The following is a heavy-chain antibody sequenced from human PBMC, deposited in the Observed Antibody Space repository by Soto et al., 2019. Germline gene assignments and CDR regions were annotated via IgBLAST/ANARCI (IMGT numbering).Heavy chain of an antibody. Sequence: ASVKVSCKASGGTFSSYAISWVRQAPGQGLEWMGGIIPIFGTANYAQKFQGRVTITADESTSTAYMELSSLRSEDTAVYYCARDAGLQYQFNWFDPWGQGTLVTVSS. J-gene: IGHJ5*02. D-gene: IGHD4-4*01. CDR2: IIPIFGTA. CDR3: ARDAGLQYQFNWFDP. V-gene: IGHV1-69*13. CDR1: GGTFSSYA.